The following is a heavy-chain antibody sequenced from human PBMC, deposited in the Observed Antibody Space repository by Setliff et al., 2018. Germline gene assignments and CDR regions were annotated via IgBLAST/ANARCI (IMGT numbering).Heavy chain of an antibody. CDR2: IRSSGSTI. CDR1: GFTFSNSW. V-gene: IGHV3-48*04. Sequence: GGSLRLSCAASGFTFSNSWMNWVRQAPGKGLEWVSYIRSSGSTIYYADSVKGRFTISRDNAKNSLYLQMNSLRAEDTAVYYCARDPKSSSSSWRKENDAFDIWGQGTMVTVSS. D-gene: IGHD6-13*01. CDR3: ARDPKSSSSSWRKENDAFDI. J-gene: IGHJ3*02.